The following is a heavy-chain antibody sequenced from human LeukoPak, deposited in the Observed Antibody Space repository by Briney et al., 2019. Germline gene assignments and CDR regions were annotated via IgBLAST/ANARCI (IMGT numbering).Heavy chain of an antibody. J-gene: IGHJ4*02. D-gene: IGHD1-1*01. Sequence: GGSLRLSCAASGFTFGAYDMHWVRQAPGKGLEWVANIKSDGSEKYYLDSVKGRFTISRDNAKNSLYLQMNSLRAEDSAVYYCARYCTFRTCSGTKFDSWGQGTLVTVSS. CDR3: ARYCTFRTCSGTKFDS. V-gene: IGHV3-7*01. CDR1: GFTFGAYD. CDR2: IKSDGSEK.